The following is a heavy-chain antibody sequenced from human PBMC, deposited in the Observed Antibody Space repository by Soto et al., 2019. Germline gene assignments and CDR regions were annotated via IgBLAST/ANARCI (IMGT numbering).Heavy chain of an antibody. D-gene: IGHD5-18*01. CDR3: ASTVDTAMGGLNYYYYGMDV. V-gene: IGHV1-69*06. Sequence: ASVKVSCKASGGTFSSYAISWVRQAPGQGLEWMGGIIPIFGTANYAQKFQGRVTITADKSTSTAYMELSSLRSEDTAVYYCASTVDTAMGGLNYYYYGMDVWGQGTTVTVSS. J-gene: IGHJ6*02. CDR1: GGTFSSYA. CDR2: IIPIFGTA.